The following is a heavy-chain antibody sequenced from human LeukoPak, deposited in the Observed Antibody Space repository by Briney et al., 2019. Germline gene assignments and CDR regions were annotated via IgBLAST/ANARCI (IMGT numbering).Heavy chain of an antibody. V-gene: IGHV3-48*03. CDR2: ISNNFDT. D-gene: IGHD2-15*01. CDR3: AKDLTSGGYDY. Sequence: SGGSLRLSCVVSGFSFSSFEMNWVRQAPGKGLEWVSYISNNFDTHYADSVKGRFTISRDNARESLYLQMNSLRVEDTAVYYCAKDLTSGGYDYWGQGTLVTVSS. CDR1: GFSFSSFE. J-gene: IGHJ4*02.